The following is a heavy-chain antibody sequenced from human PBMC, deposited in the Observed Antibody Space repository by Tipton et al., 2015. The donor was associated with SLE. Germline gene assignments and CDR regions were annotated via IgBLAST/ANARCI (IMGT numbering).Heavy chain of an antibody. J-gene: IGHJ6*02. CDR2: ISAYHGNT. CDR3: ARGGITMIVVGWGYYYYGMDV. V-gene: IGHV1-18*04. D-gene: IGHD3-22*01. CDR1: GYTFTSYG. Sequence: QLVQSGAAVKKPGASVKVSCKASGYTFTSYGISWVRQAPGQGFEWMGWISAYHGNTNYAQKLQGRVTMTRDTSTDTVYMELSSLRSEDTAVYYCARGGITMIVVGWGYYYYGMDVWGQGTTVSVAS.